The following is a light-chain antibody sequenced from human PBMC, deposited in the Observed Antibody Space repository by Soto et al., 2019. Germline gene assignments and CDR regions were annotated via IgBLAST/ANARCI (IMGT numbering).Light chain of an antibody. CDR1: QSFGSSF. CDR2: GAS. Sequence: EIVLTQSPGTLSLSPGERATLSCRASQSFGSSFLAWYQQRPGQAPRLLIYGASIRVAGIPDRFSGSGSGTDFTLTISRLEPEDFAVYYCQQNGNIRWTFGQGTKVEIK. CDR3: QQNGNIRWT. V-gene: IGKV3-20*01. J-gene: IGKJ1*01.